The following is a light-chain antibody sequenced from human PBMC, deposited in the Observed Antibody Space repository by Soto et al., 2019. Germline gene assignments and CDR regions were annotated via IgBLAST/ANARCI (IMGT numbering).Light chain of an antibody. CDR2: DVS. CDR1: ESISSW. Sequence: DVQMPQLHSTLPASVGDTVTIICRASESISSWLAWYQQKPGKAPKLLIYDVSKLRRGVPSRFSGGGSGTEFILTISSLQPEDFATYFCQQYNSYSPWTFGQGTKVDIK. J-gene: IGKJ1*01. CDR3: QQYNSYSPWT. V-gene: IGKV1-5*02.